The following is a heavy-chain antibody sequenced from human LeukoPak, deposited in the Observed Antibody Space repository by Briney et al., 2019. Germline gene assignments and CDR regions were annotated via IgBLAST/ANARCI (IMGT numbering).Heavy chain of an antibody. V-gene: IGHV3-13*01. CDR1: GFTLRSYD. CDR2: IGISDDT. CDR3: ARGGIQVSDIDEIDY. D-gene: IGHD5/OR15-5a*01. Sequence: GGSLRLSCAASGFTLRSYDMHWVRQVTGKGLEWVSAIGISDDTYYQGSVKGRFTISRENAKNSLYLQMNSLTAGDTAVYYCARGGIQVSDIDEIDYWGQGTLVTVSS. J-gene: IGHJ4*02.